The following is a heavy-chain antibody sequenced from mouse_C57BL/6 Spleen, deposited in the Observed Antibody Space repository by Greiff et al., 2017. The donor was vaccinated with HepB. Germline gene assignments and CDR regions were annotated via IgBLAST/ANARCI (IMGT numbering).Heavy chain of an antibody. J-gene: IGHJ3*01. CDR1: GYSITSGYY. CDR3: ATGPQGYAFAY. CDR2: ISYDGSN. D-gene: IGHD2-14*01. V-gene: IGHV3-6*01. Sequence: EVQLQQSGPGLVKPSQSLSLTCSVPGYSITSGYYWNWIRQFPGNKLEWMGYISYDGSNNYNPSLKNRISITRDTSKNQFFLKLNSVTTEDTATYYCATGPQGYAFAYWGQGTLVTVSA.